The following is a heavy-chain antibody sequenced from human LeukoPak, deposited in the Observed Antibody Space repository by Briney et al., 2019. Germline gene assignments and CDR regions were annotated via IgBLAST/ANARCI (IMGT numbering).Heavy chain of an antibody. D-gene: IGHD6-13*01. Sequence: GGSLRLSCAASGFTFSSYSMNWVHQAPGKGLEWVSYISSSGNTIYYADSVKGRFTISRDNAKNSLYLQMNSLRAEDTSVYYCAREGYSPYWGQGTLVTVSS. J-gene: IGHJ4*02. V-gene: IGHV3-48*01. CDR1: GFTFSSYS. CDR3: AREGYSPY. CDR2: ISSSGNTI.